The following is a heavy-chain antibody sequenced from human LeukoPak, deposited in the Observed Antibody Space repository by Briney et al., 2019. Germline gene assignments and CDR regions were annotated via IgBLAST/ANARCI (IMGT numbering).Heavy chain of an antibody. CDR3: ARRPAGYYYGMDV. V-gene: IGHV4-31*03. J-gene: IGHJ6*02. CDR2: IYYRGST. CDR1: GGSISSGGYY. Sequence: SETLSLTCTVSGGSISSGGYYWSWIRQHPGKGLEWIGYIYYRGSTYYNPSLKSRVTISVDTSKSQFSLKLSSVTAADTAVYYCARRPAGYYYGMDVWGQGTTVTVSS. D-gene: IGHD6-25*01.